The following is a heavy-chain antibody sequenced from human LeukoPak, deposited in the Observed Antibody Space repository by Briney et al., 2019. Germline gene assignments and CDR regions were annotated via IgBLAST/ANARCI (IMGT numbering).Heavy chain of an antibody. CDR2: ITSSSNYI. V-gene: IGHV3-21*04. J-gene: IGHJ4*02. CDR3: ARDGPEDYYDSSGPWYYFDY. CDR1: GFTFSSYG. D-gene: IGHD3-22*01. Sequence: GGSLRLSCAASGFTFSSYGMNWVRQAPGKGLEWVSFITSSSNYIYYADSVKGRFTISRDNAKNSLYLQMNSLRAEDTAVYYCARDGPEDYYDSSGPWYYFDYWGQGTLVTVSS.